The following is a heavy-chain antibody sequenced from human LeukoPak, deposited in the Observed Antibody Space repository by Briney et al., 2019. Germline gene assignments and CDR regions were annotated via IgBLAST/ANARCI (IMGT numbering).Heavy chain of an antibody. CDR2: IYTSGST. CDR3: ARFSVVVPAATIYYYYYYMDV. CDR1: GGSISSYY. Sequence: SETLSLTCTVSGGSISSYYWSWIRQPAGKGLEWIGRIYTSGSTNYNPSLKSRVTISVDTSKNQFSLELSSVTAADTAVYYCARFSVVVPAATIYYYYYYMDVWGKGTTVTVSS. V-gene: IGHV4-4*07. J-gene: IGHJ6*03. D-gene: IGHD2-2*01.